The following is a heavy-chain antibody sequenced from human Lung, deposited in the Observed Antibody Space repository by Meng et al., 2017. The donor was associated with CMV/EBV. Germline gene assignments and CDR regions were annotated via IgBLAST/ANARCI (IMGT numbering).Heavy chain of an antibody. J-gene: IGHJ6*02. Sequence: LKISXAASGFTVSSNYMSWVRQAPGKGLEWVSVIYSGGSTYYADSVKGRFTISRDNSKNTLYLQMNSLRAEDTAVYYCARFYVDTAMGLEYYGMDVWGQGTTVTVSS. CDR3: ARFYVDTAMGLEYYGMDV. V-gene: IGHV3-53*01. CDR2: IYSGGST. D-gene: IGHD5-18*01. CDR1: GFTVSSNY.